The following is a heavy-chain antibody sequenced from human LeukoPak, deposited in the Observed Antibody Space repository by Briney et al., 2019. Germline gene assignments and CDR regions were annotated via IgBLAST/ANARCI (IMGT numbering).Heavy chain of an antibody. CDR3: ARTRKGTATPYYFDY. CDR1: GGTFSSYA. J-gene: IGHJ4*02. CDR2: IIPILGIA. D-gene: IGHD1-14*01. V-gene: IGHV1-69*04. Sequence: SVKVSCKASGGTFSSYAISWVRQAPGQGLEWMGRIIPILGIANYAQKFQGRVTITADKSTSTAYMELSSLRSEDTAVYYCARTRKGTATPYYFDYWGQGTLVTVSS.